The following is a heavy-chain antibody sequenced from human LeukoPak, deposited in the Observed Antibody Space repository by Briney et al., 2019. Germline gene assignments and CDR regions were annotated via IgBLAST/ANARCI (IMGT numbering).Heavy chain of an antibody. J-gene: IGHJ4*02. Sequence: GGSLRLSCAASGFSFSDFTMNWVRQAPGKGREWVSGIRANSNMRFYLESVRGRFTISRDNSKNTLFLQMDSLRVDDTAVYFCAKDQEDRGYPSSFDFWGQGTLVTVSS. CDR1: GFSFSDFT. CDR2: IRANSNMR. CDR3: AKDQEDRGYPSSFDF. V-gene: IGHV3-23*01. D-gene: IGHD2-15*01.